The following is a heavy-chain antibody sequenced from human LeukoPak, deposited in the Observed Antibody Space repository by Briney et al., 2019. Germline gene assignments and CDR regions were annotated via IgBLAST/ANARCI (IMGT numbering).Heavy chain of an antibody. J-gene: IGHJ4*02. CDR1: GYTFTGYY. Sequence: ASVKVSCKASGYTFTGYYMHWVRQAPGQGLEWMGWINPNSGGTNYAQKFQGRVTMTRDTSISTAYMELSRLRSDDTAVYYCARIVCSSTSCYTSCFDYWGQGTLVTVSS. D-gene: IGHD2-2*02. CDR3: ARIVCSSTSCYTSCFDY. V-gene: IGHV1-2*02. CDR2: INPNSGGT.